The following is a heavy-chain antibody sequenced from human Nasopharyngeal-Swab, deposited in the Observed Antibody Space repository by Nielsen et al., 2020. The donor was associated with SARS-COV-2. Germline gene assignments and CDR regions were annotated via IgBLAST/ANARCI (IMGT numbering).Heavy chain of an antibody. Sequence: ASVQVSCKASGYTLTSYGIIRVRQAPAKGLEWMGWISVYNGNTNYPQNLQGRVTMTTDTPTSTAYMELRSLRSGDTAVYYCARFSPPLYCNSPTCLATWFDPWGQGTLVTVSS. J-gene: IGHJ5*02. D-gene: IGHD2-2*01. CDR1: GYTLTSYG. CDR3: ARFSPPLYCNSPTCLATWFDP. CDR2: ISVYNGNT. V-gene: IGHV1-18*01.